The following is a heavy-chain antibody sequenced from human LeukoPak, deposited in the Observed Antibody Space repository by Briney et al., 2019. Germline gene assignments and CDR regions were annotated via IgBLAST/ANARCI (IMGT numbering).Heavy chain of an antibody. J-gene: IGHJ6*04. D-gene: IGHD3-10*02. CDR1: EFSVGSNY. CDR2: ISISSNYI. V-gene: IGHV3-21*01. CDR3: AELGITMIGGV. Sequence: PGGSLRLSCAASEFSVGSNYMTWVRQAPGKGLEWVSSISISSNYIYYTDSVKGRFTISRDNAKNSLYLQMNSLRAEDTAVYYCAELGITMIGGVWGKGTTVTISS.